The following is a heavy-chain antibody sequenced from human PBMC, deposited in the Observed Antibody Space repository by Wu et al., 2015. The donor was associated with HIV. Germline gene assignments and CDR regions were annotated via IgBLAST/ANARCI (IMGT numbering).Heavy chain of an antibody. J-gene: IGHJ4*02. CDR2: FSYSGTT. CDR3: ARVGSGIADYLQIDH. D-gene: IGHD3-3*01. Sequence: QVQLQESGPRLLKPSETMSLTCSVSGGSISSSPYYWGWIRQPPGKGLEWIASFSYSGTTYYNPSLRGRVTISMDMSNNRFSLKLVSVTAADTAVYYCARVGSGIADYLQIDHWGPGTLVTVSS. V-gene: IGHV4-39*07. CDR1: GGSISSSPYY.